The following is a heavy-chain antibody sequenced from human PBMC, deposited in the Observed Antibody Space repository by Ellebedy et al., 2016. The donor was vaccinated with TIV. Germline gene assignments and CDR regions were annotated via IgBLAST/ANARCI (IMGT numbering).Heavy chain of an antibody. CDR2: ISSSSSTI. Sequence: PGGSLRLSCAASGFTFSSYWMGWVRQAPGKGLEWVSYISSSSSTIYYADSVKGRFTISRDNAKNSLYLQMNSLRDEDTAVYYCARAKVTTIDYWGQGTLVTVSS. J-gene: IGHJ4*02. CDR1: GFTFSSYW. CDR3: ARAKVTTIDY. D-gene: IGHD4-17*01. V-gene: IGHV3-48*02.